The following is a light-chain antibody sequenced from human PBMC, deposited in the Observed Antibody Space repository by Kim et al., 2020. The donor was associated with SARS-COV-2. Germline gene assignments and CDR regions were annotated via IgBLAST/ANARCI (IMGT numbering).Light chain of an antibody. CDR2: DVS. J-gene: IGLJ2*01. V-gene: IGLV2-14*01. CDR3: NSYTSSSTLV. CDR1: SSDVGGYKY. Sequence: QSALTQPASVSGSPGQSITISCTGTSSDVGGYKYVSWYQQHPGKAPKLLIYDVSGRPSGVSNRFSGSKSGNTASLTISGPQAEDEADYYCNSYTSSSTLVFGGGTKLTVL.